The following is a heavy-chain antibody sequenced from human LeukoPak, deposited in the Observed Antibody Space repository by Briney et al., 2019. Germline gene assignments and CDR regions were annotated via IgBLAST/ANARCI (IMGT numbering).Heavy chain of an antibody. V-gene: IGHV3-11*06. CDR2: ITTSSSYT. CDR3: ARGRLWFGEFTSRGTFDI. Sequence: GRSLRLSCAASGFTFSDHYMTWIRQAPGKGLEWISYITTSSSYTNYADSVKGRFTISRDNAKNSLYLQMNSLRVEDTAMYYCARGRLWFGEFTSRGTFDIWGQGIMVTVSS. J-gene: IGHJ3*02. CDR1: GFTFSDHY. D-gene: IGHD3-10*01.